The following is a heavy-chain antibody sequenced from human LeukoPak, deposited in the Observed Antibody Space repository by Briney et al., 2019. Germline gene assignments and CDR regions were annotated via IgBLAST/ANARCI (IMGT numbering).Heavy chain of an antibody. CDR2: IKSKADGETI. CDR3: STLTSRGLSDS. D-gene: IGHD1-20*01. Sequence: GGSLRLSCAVSGLTFSHAWMTWVRQAPGKGLEWVGRIKSKADGETIDYAAPVKGRFTFSRDDSKNMLYLQMNSLKSEDTAVYYCSTLTSRGLSDSWGQGTLVTVSS. J-gene: IGHJ4*02. CDR1: GLTFSHAW. V-gene: IGHV3-15*07.